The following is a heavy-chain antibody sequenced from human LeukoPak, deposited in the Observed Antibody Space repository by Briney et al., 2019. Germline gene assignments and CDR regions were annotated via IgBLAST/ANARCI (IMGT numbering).Heavy chain of an antibody. V-gene: IGHV3-21*06. CDR2: ITISGTEK. J-gene: IGHJ5*01. D-gene: IGHD1-26*01. CDR1: GFTFSGYS. Sequence: GGSLRLSCAGSGFTFSGYSMSWVRQAPGKGLEWVSLITISGTEKHYADSVKGRFTISRDSARNSMYLQMNNLRAEDAAVYYCARDLYGPREPANCYDSGGQGTLVAFSA. CDR3: ARDLYGPREPANCYDS.